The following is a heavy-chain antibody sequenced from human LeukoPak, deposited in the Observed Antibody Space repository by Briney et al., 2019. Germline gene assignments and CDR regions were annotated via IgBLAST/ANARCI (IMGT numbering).Heavy chain of an antibody. J-gene: IGHJ4*02. CDR1: GDSVSSSSAT. CDR3: ARGFPRYFDY. D-gene: IGHD2-21*01. Sequence: PSQTLSLTCAISGDSVSSSSATWNWIRQSPSRGLEWLGRTYYRSKWSNDYTMSVKSRITITPDTSKNQFSLQLNSVIPEDTAVYYCARGFPRYFDYWGQGTLVTVSS. V-gene: IGHV6-1*01. CDR2: TYYRSKWSN.